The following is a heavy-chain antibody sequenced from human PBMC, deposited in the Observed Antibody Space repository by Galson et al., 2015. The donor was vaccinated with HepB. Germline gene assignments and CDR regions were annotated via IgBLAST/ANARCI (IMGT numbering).Heavy chain of an antibody. Sequence: SLRLSCAASGFTFNSYAMTWVRQAPGKGLEWVAAIGGGGSTSDAESVKGRFTISRDSSKNMVFLQMYSLRAEDTAVYYCAKGDVWGSAALNYGMDVWGQGTTVTVSS. CDR1: GFTFNSYA. D-gene: IGHD3-16*01. J-gene: IGHJ6*02. CDR2: IGGGGST. CDR3: AKGDVWGSAALNYGMDV. V-gene: IGHV3-23*01.